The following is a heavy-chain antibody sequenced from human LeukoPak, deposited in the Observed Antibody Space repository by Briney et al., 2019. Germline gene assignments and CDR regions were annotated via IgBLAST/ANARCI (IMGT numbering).Heavy chain of an antibody. CDR2: IYSSGST. J-gene: IGHJ6*03. V-gene: IGHV4-39*01. CDR1: GASISSGSNY. Sequence: PSETLSLTCSVSGASISSGSNYWGWIRQPPGKTLEWIGSIYSSGSTYYNPSLKSRVTISVDTSKNQFSLKLSSVTAADTAVYFCARLPVYYYNYMDVWGKGTTVTISS. CDR3: ARLPVYYYNYMDV.